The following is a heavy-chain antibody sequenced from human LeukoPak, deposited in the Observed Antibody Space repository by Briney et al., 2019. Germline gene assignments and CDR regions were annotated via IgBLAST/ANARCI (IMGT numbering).Heavy chain of an antibody. V-gene: IGHV4-59*08. D-gene: IGHD1/OR15-1a*01. Sequence: SETLSLTCTVSGGPISNYYWIWIRQPPGEGLVWIAYLHYSGSTNYNPPLKSRVTTSVDTCKNQFSLKLSSVTAADTAVYYCARSIAGTRSKFDYWGQGTLVTVS. CDR1: GGPISNYY. J-gene: IGHJ4*02. CDR3: ARSIAGTRSKFDY. CDR2: LHYSGST.